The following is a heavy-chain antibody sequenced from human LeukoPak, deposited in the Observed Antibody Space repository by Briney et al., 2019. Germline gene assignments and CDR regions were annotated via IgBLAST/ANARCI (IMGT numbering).Heavy chain of an antibody. Sequence: GGSLRLSCAASGFTFSSYSMNWVRQAPGKGLEWVSYISSGSSTIYYADSVKGRFTISRDNAKNSLYLQMNSLRAEDTAVYYCARDDVVVVAADFDYWGQGTLVTVSS. CDR1: GFTFSSYS. CDR2: ISSGSSTI. D-gene: IGHD2-15*01. J-gene: IGHJ4*02. CDR3: ARDDVVVVAADFDY. V-gene: IGHV3-48*01.